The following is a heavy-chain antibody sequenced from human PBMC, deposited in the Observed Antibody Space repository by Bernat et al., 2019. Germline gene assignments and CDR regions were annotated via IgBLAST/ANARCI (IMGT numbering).Heavy chain of an antibody. CDR2: IYYSGST. CDR1: GGSISSGDYY. V-gene: IGHV4-30-4*01. J-gene: IGHJ3*02. CDR3: ARDASIMVRGVFDAFDI. D-gene: IGHD3-10*01. Sequence: QVQLQESGPGLVKPSQTLSLTCTVSGGSISSGDYYWSWIRQPPGKGLEWIGYIYYSGSTYYNPSLKSRVTISVDTSKNQFSLKLSSVTAADTAEYYCARDASIMVRGVFDAFDIWGQGTMVTVSS.